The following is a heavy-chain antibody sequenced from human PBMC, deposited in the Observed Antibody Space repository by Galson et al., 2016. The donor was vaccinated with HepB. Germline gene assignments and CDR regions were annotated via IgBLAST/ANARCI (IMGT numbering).Heavy chain of an antibody. V-gene: IGHV3-21*01. Sequence: SLRLSCAASGFTFSSYSMNWVRQAPGKGLEWVSSISSSSSYIYYADSVKGRFTISRDNAKNSLYLQMNSLRAEDTAVYYCARGDIVGAIFDYWCQGTLGTVSS. CDR3: ARGDIVGAIFDY. CDR2: ISSSSSYI. CDR1: GFTFSSYS. D-gene: IGHD1-26*01. J-gene: IGHJ4*02.